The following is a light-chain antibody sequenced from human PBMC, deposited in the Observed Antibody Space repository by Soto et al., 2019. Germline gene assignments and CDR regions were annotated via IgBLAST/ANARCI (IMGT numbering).Light chain of an antibody. Sequence: DIQLTQSPSFLSASVGDRVTITCRASQGISSYLAWYQQKPGKAPKLLIYAASTLQSGVPSRFSGSGSGTEFTLTISSLQPEDFATYYCQQLNSYPRGFTFGPGTKVD. V-gene: IGKV1-9*01. CDR2: AAS. J-gene: IGKJ3*01. CDR3: QQLNSYPRGFT. CDR1: QGISSY.